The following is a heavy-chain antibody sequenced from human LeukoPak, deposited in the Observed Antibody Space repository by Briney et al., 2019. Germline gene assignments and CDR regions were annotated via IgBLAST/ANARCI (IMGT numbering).Heavy chain of an antibody. CDR2: IYPGDSET. CDR3: VRSRGYSYGYSYYFDY. V-gene: IGHV5-51*01. Sequence: GESLKISCKGSGYSFTSYWISWVRQMPGKGLEWMGIIYPGDSETRFSPSFQGQVTISADKSISTAYLQWSSLKASDAAMYYCVRSRGYSYGYSYYFDYWGQGTLVTVSS. D-gene: IGHD5-18*01. CDR1: GYSFTSYW. J-gene: IGHJ4*02.